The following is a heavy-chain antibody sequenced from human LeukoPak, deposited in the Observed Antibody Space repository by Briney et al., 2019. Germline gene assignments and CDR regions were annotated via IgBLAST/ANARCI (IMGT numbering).Heavy chain of an antibody. CDR3: ARGPSGSDY. Sequence: GGSLRLSCAASGFIVSSNYMSWVRQAPGKGLEWVSVFYTGGTTDYANSVRGRFTISRDNSKNTLYLQMNSLRAEDTAVYYCARGPSGSDYWGQGTLVTVSS. CDR1: GFIVSSNY. CDR2: FYTGGTT. J-gene: IGHJ4*02. D-gene: IGHD3-10*01. V-gene: IGHV3-53*01.